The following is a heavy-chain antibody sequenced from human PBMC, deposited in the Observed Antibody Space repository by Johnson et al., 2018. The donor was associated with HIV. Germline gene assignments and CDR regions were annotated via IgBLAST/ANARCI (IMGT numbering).Heavy chain of an antibody. CDR3: GMGTGDHDAFDI. CDR2: IRYDGSNQ. J-gene: IGHJ3*02. V-gene: IGHV3-30*02. Sequence: QVQLVESGGGVVQPGGSLRLSCAASGFTFSSYGMHWVRQAPGKGLEWVAFIRYDGSNQYYADSVKGRFTISRDNSKNTLYLQINSLRAEDTAVYYCGMGTGDHDAFDIWGQGTMVTVSS. CDR1: GFTFSSYG. D-gene: IGHD3/OR15-3a*01.